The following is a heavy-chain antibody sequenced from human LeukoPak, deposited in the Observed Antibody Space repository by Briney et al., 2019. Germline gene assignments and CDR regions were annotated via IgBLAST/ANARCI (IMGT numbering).Heavy chain of an antibody. J-gene: IGHJ4*02. CDR1: GFTFSSYA. CDR2: ISGSGGST. Sequence: GGSLRLSCAASGFTFSSYAMSWVRQAPGKGLEWVTAISGSGGSTYYTDSVKGRFTISRDNSKNTLYLQMNSLRAEDTAVYYCATPKGDYFAFDYWGQGTLVTVSS. V-gene: IGHV3-23*01. CDR3: ATPKGDYFAFDY. D-gene: IGHD4-17*01.